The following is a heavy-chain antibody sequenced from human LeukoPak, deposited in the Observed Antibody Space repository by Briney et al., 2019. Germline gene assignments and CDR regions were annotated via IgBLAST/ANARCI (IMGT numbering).Heavy chain of an antibody. CDR1: GFTFSSYE. Sequence: PGGSLRLSCAATGFTFSSYEMNWVRQAPGKGLEWVSYISSSGSTIYYADSVKGRFTISRDNSKNTLYLQMNSLRAEDTAVYYCAKIPGRSGVDAFDIWGQGTMVTVSS. D-gene: IGHD2-15*01. V-gene: IGHV3-48*03. CDR3: AKIPGRSGVDAFDI. CDR2: ISSSGSTI. J-gene: IGHJ3*02.